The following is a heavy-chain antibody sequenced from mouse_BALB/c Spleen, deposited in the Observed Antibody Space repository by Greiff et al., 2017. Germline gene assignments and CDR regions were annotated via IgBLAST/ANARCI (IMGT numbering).Heavy chain of an antibody. CDR2: ISSGGST. J-gene: IGHJ2*01. CDR1: GFTFSSYA. D-gene: IGHD6-1*01. V-gene: IGHV5-6-5*01. Sequence: EVMLVESGGGLVKPGGSLKLSCAASGFTFSSYAMSWVRQTPEKRLEWVASISSGGSTYYPDSVKGRFTISRDNARNILYLQMSSLRSEDTAMYYCARGRGLYDYWGQGTTLTVSS. CDR3: ARGRGLYDY.